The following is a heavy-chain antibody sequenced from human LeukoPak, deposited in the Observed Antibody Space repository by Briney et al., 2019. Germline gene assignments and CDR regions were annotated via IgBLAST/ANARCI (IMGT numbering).Heavy chain of an antibody. J-gene: IGHJ4*02. Sequence: ASVWVSCKLSGYTPSELSMRWGPHTPRKGRGWRGGFYHEDGETFYAQKFQGRVTMTEDTSTDTAYMELSSLRSEDTAVYYCATEWYGDYATYSFLYWGQGTLVTVSS. D-gene: IGHD4-17*01. CDR1: GYTPSELS. V-gene: IGHV1-24*01. CDR3: ATEWYGDYATYSFLY. CDR2: FYHEDGET.